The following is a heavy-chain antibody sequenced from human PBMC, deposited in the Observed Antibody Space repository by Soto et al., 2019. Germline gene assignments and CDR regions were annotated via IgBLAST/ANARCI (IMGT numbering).Heavy chain of an antibody. CDR2: INNDGSST. J-gene: IGHJ5*02. CDR1: GFTFSNYW. D-gene: IGHD4-17*01. V-gene: IGHV3-74*01. CDR3: ERSTVTRPLPA. Sequence: PGGSLRLSCAASGFTFSNYWMHWVRQAPGKGLVWVSRINNDGSSTSHADSVKGRFAISRDNAKNTLHLQMNSLRADDTAVYYYERSTVTRPLPAWGRGTLVTVSS.